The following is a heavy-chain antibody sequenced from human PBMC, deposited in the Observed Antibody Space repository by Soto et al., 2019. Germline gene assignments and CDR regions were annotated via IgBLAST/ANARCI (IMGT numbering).Heavy chain of an antibody. CDR3: ARGPEIQLWLPHWFEP. Sequence: QVQLVQSGTEVKRAGSSVNISCKTSEGTFNKYAVNWVRQAPAQGLEWMGGIIPVCGTVDYAETFQDRIRITADESTRTVYMELSSLRSDDTAVYYCARGPEIQLWLPHWFEPWGQCTLVTVSS. D-gene: IGHD5-18*01. CDR1: EGTFNKYA. V-gene: IGHV1-69*12. CDR2: IIPVCGTV. J-gene: IGHJ5*02.